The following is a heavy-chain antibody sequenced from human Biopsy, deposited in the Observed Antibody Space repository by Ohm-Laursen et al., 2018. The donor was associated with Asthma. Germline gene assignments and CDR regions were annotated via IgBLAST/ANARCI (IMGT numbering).Heavy chain of an antibody. D-gene: IGHD2-2*01. CDR1: GGTFNTYV. Sequence: SVKASCKSLGGTFNTYVIGWVRHAPGQGLEWMGGINSVFGTTTYPQKFQDRVTITADDSTSTVYMELSSLRSEDTAVYYCARKAGSCISRTCYSLDFWGQGTLVTVSS. J-gene: IGHJ4*02. CDR3: ARKAGSCISRTCYSLDF. CDR2: INSVFGTT. V-gene: IGHV1-69*13.